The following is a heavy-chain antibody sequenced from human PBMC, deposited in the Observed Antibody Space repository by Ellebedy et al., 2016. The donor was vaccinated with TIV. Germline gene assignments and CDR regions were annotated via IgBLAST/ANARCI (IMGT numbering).Heavy chain of an antibody. CDR3: ARDMLSSSGWYYPDY. Sequence: GESLKISCAASGFTVSSNYMSWVHQAPGKGLEWASVIYSGGSTYYADSVKGRFTISRDNSKNTLYLQMNSLRAEDTAVYYCARDMLSSSGWYYPDYWGQGTLVTVSS. J-gene: IGHJ4*02. CDR1: GFTVSSNY. CDR2: IYSGGST. D-gene: IGHD6-19*01. V-gene: IGHV3-53*01.